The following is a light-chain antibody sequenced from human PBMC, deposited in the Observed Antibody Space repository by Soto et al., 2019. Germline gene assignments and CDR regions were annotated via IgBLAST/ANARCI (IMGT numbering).Light chain of an antibody. J-gene: IGKJ2*02. CDR3: QQSDSTPCT. CDR2: SAS. Sequence: DIQMTQSPSSLSASVGDRVTISCRASQSISTYLNWYQQKPGKAPKFLIYSASSLQSGVPSRFSGSGSGTDFTLTISSLQPEDFATYYCQQSDSTPCTFGQGTKLEIK. V-gene: IGKV1-39*01. CDR1: QSISTY.